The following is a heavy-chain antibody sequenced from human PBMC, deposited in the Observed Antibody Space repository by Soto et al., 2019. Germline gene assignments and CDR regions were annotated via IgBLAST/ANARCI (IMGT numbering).Heavy chain of an antibody. Sequence: TGGSLRLSCSASGFTFSSYAMHWVRQAPGKGLEYVSAISSNGGSTYYADSVKGRFTISRDNSKNTLYLQMSSLRAEDTAVYYCARGQSYYGGKEGNAFDIWGQGTMVTVSS. CDR1: GFTFSSYA. J-gene: IGHJ3*02. D-gene: IGHD4-17*01. V-gene: IGHV3-64D*06. CDR2: ISSNGGST. CDR3: ARGQSYYGGKEGNAFDI.